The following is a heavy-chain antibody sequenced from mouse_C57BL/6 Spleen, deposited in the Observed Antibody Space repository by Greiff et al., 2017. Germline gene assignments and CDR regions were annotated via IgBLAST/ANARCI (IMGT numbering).Heavy chain of an antibody. D-gene: IGHD2-14*01. CDR2: IDPSDSET. CDR1: GYTFTSYW. J-gene: IGHJ2*01. V-gene: IGHV1-52*01. Sequence: VQLQQPGAELVRPGSSVTLSCKASGYTFTSYWMHWVKQRPIQGLEWIGNIDPSDSETHYNQKFKDKATLTVDKSSSTAYMQLSSLTSEDSAVYYCARSGGTLDYWGQGTTLTVSS. CDR3: ARSGGTLDY.